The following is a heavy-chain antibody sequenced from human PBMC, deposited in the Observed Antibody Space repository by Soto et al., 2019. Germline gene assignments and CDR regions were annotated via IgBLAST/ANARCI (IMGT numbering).Heavy chain of an antibody. CDR2: INAGNGNT. Sequence: ASVKVSCKASGYTFTSYAMHWVRQAPGQRLEWMGWINAGNGNTKYSQKFQGRVTITRDTSASTAYMELSSLRSEDTAVYYCARLLLWFGEYDYWGQGTLVTVSS. V-gene: IGHV1-3*01. CDR1: GYTFTSYA. J-gene: IGHJ4*02. D-gene: IGHD3-10*01. CDR3: ARLLLWFGEYDY.